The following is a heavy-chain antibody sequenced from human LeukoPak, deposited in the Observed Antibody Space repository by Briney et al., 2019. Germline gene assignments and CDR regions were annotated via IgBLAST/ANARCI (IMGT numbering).Heavy chain of an antibody. J-gene: IGHJ5*01. D-gene: IGHD6-19*01. CDR1: GFGFSFYA. Sequence: PGGSLRLSCAASGFGFSFYAMSWLRQPPGKELEWVSTINANSGTTSYAASVRGRFTISRDNSKNTLYLQVNTLRADDTATYYCAKPVSGGLAVTADWFHPWGQGTLVVVSS. V-gene: IGHV3-23*01. CDR3: AKPVSGGLAVTADWFHP. CDR2: INANSGTT.